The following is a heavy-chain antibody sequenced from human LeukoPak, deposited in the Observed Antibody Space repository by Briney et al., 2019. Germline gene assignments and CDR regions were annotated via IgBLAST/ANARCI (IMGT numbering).Heavy chain of an antibody. V-gene: IGHV4-30-4*01. Sequence: SETLSLTCTVSGGSISSYYWSWIRQPPGKGLEWIGYIYYSGSTYYNPSLKSRVTISVDTSKNQFSLKLSSVTAADTAVYYCARVIAAAGPYYFDYWGQGTLVTVSS. J-gene: IGHJ4*02. D-gene: IGHD6-13*01. CDR2: IYYSGST. CDR1: GGSISSYY. CDR3: ARVIAAAGPYYFDY.